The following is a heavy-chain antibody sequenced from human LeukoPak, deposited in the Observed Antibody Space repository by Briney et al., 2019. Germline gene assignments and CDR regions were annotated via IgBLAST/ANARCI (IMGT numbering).Heavy chain of an antibody. Sequence: ASVKVSCKASGGTFSSYAISWVRQATGQGLEWMGWMNPSSGNTGYAQRFQGRVTITRNTSISTAYMELSSLRSEDTAVYYCARRYYDFWSGYPVNYYYYMDVWGKGTTVTVSS. V-gene: IGHV1-8*03. CDR3: ARRYYDFWSGYPVNYYYYMDV. D-gene: IGHD3-3*01. CDR2: MNPSSGNT. CDR1: GGTFSSYA. J-gene: IGHJ6*03.